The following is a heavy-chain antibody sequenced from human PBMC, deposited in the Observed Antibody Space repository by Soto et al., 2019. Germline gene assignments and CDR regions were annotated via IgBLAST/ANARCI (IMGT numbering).Heavy chain of an antibody. D-gene: IGHD3-10*01. Sequence: GGSLRLSCAASGFTFSGSAMHWVRQASGKGLEWVGRIRSKTDGGTTEYAAPVKGRFTISRDDSQNTLYLQMNSLKTEDTAVYYCTMYYYGSGSKNYFEYWGQGTLVTVSS. CDR2: IRSKTDGGTT. CDR3: TMYYYGSGSKNYFEY. V-gene: IGHV3-15*07. J-gene: IGHJ4*02. CDR1: GFTFSGSA.